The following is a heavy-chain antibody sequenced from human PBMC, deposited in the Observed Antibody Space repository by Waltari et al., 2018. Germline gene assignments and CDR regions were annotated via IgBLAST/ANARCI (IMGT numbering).Heavy chain of an antibody. CDR2: INPNRGGT. V-gene: IGHV1-2*02. Sequence: QVQLVQSGAEVKKPGASVKVSCKASGYTFTGYYLHYVRQAPGQGLEWMGWINPNRGGTNYAQKFQGRVTMTRDTSISTAYMELSSLRSDDTAVYYCARFPPYRSGLYYFDYWGQGTLVTVSS. CDR3: ARFPPYRSGLYYFDY. CDR1: GYTFTGYY. J-gene: IGHJ4*02. D-gene: IGHD6-19*01.